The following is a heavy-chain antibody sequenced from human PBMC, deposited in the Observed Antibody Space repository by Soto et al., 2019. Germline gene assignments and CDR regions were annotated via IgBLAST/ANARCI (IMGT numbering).Heavy chain of an antibody. CDR2: VNPIVSMS. Sequence: SVKVSCKASGYTFTSYGISWVRQAPGLGLEWMGGVNPIVSMSNYAQKFQGRVTITADKSTNTACMQLSSLRSEDTAIYYCAASYGSGYRAFDYWGQGALVTVSS. CDR1: GYTFTSYG. V-gene: IGHV1-69*10. J-gene: IGHJ4*02. D-gene: IGHD3-10*01. CDR3: AASYGSGYRAFDY.